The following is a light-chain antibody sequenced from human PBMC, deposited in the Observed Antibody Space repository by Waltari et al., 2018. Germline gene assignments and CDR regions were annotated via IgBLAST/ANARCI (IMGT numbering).Light chain of an antibody. Sequence: DIQMTQSPSSVSASVGDRVTITCRASQGISSWLVWYQQKPGKAPKLLIYAASNCQSGVPSRFSGSGSGTEFTLTISSLQPEDFATYYCQQANSFPITFGQGTRLEIK. CDR3: QQANSFPIT. CDR2: AAS. CDR1: QGISSW. J-gene: IGKJ5*01. V-gene: IGKV1D-12*01.